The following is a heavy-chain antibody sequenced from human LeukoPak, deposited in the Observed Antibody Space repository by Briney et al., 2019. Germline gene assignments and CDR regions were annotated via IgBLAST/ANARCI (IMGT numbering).Heavy chain of an antibody. CDR1: GYTFTGYY. V-gene: IGHV1-2*02. D-gene: IGHD6-13*01. CDR3: ARVTIAAAGIDWDWFDP. J-gene: IGHJ5*02. CDR2: INPNSGGT. Sequence: GASVKASCKASGYTFTGYYMHWVRQAPGQGLEWMGWINPNSGGTNYAQKFQGRVTMTRDTSISTAYMELSRLRSDDTAVYYCARVTIAAAGIDWDWFDPWGQGTLVTVSS.